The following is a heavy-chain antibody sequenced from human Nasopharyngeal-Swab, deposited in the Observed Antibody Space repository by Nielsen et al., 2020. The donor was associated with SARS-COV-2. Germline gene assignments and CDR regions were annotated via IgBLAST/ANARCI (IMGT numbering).Heavy chain of an antibody. D-gene: IGHD4-23*01. CDR1: GFSFSTFW. CDR3: ARDLGGFGGY. J-gene: IGHJ4*02. V-gene: IGHV3-74*01. Sequence: GESLKISCAASGFSFSTFWMHWVRQVPGEGLVWVSRINTDGRRTNYAESVKGRFIISRDNVKNMLYLQMNNLRPEDTAVYYCARDLGGFGGYWGQGTLATVSS. CDR2: INTDGRRT.